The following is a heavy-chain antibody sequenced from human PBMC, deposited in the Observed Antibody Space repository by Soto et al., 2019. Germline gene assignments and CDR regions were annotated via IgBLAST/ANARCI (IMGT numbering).Heavy chain of an antibody. CDR3: AHREKVTMVRGVIIGAFDI. J-gene: IGHJ3*02. CDR2: IYWNDDK. Sequence: QITLKESGPPLVKPTQTLTLTCTFSGFSLSTSGVGVGWIRQPPGKALEWLALIYWNDDKRYSPSLKSRLTITKDTSKNQVVLTMTNMDPVDTATYYCAHREKVTMVRGVIIGAFDIWGQGTMVTVSS. CDR1: GFSLSTSGVG. V-gene: IGHV2-5*01. D-gene: IGHD3-10*01.